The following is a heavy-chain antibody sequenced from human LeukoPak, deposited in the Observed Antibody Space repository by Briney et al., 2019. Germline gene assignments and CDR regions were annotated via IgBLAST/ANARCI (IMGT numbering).Heavy chain of an antibody. J-gene: IGHJ5*02. CDR1: GGSISSSSYY. V-gene: IGHV4-39*07. Sequence: PSETLSLTCTVSGGSISSSSYYWGWIRQPPGKGLEWIGSIYYSGSTYYNPSLKSRVTISVDTSKNQFSLKLSSVTAADTAVYYCARDTELATGYWLDPWGQGTLVTVSS. CDR3: ARDTELATGYWLDP. CDR2: IYYSGST. D-gene: IGHD1-26*01.